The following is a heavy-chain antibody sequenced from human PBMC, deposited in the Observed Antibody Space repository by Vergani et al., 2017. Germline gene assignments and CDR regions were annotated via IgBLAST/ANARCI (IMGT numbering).Heavy chain of an antibody. CDR3: AREAHEVPPPTTVFVYFYYYMDV. V-gene: IGHV1-69*01. Sequence: QVHLVQSGNEVKKPGSSVKVSCKASGGTFSNSAISWVRQAPGQGLEWMGGIIPMFGTANYSQKFQGRVTLTADESTSTAYMELSSLRSEDTAVYFCAREAHEVPPPTTVFVYFYYYMDVWGKGTMVTVSS. J-gene: IGHJ6*03. CDR1: GGTFSNSA. CDR2: IIPMFGTA. D-gene: IGHD2-2*01.